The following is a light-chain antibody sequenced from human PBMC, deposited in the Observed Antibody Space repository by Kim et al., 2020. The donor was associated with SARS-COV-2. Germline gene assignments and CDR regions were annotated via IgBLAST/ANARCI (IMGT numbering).Light chain of an antibody. J-gene: IGKJ1*01. CDR2: ASS. Sequence: ASLGYRVTITYRASEVIKNDLGWYQQKPGKAPKFLIYASSILQSGVPSRFSGSRLGTKFTLTINGLQPEDFATYYCLQHNGYPRTFGQRTKVDIK. CDR1: EVIKND. V-gene: IGKV1-17*01. CDR3: LQHNGYPRT.